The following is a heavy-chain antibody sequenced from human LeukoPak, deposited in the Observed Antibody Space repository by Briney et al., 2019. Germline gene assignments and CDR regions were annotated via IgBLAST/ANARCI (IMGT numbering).Heavy chain of an antibody. D-gene: IGHD5-18*01. CDR2: IIPMIDIP. CDR1: GGTFSSYA. Sequence: GASVTVSCKASGGTFSSYAITWVRQGPGQGLEWMGRIIPMIDIPNYAQKFQGRVTITADRSTGVVYMELSTLRFEDTAVYYCARDNGYTYGSPMFGAIDHWGQGVLVTVSS. J-gene: IGHJ4*02. CDR3: ARDNGYTYGSPMFGAIDH. V-gene: IGHV1-69*04.